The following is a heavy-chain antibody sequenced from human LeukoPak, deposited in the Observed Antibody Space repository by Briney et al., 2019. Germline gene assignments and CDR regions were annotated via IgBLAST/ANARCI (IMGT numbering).Heavy chain of an antibody. Sequence: GESLKISCKGSGYIFTNYWGGWGRQLPGKGLEWMGIIHPGDSDTRYSPSFQGPVTISADKSISTAYLQWSSLKASDTAMYFCARRASCINGVCEYYDSWGQGTLVTVSS. D-gene: IGHD2-8*01. V-gene: IGHV5-51*01. CDR2: IHPGDSDT. J-gene: IGHJ4*02. CDR1: GYIFTNYW. CDR3: ARRASCINGVCEYYDS.